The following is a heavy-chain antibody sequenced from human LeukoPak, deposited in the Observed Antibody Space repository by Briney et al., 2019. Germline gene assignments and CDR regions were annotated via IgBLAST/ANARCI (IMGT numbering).Heavy chain of an antibody. V-gene: IGHV3-9*01. Sequence: GGSLRLSCAASGFKFDDFSMPWVRQVPGKGLEWVSGISWDGRNLGYADSVRGRFTISRDNAKNSLYLQMNSLRGEDTAVYYCAGVGDTTMVHLLHYWGQGTLVTVSS. CDR2: ISWDGRNL. D-gene: IGHD5-18*01. J-gene: IGHJ4*02. CDR3: AGVGDTTMVHLLHY. CDR1: GFKFDDFS.